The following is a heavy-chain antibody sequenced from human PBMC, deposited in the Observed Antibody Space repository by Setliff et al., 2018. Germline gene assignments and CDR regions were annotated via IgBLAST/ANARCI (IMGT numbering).Heavy chain of an antibody. D-gene: IGHD1-1*01. V-gene: IGHV3-30*02. J-gene: IGHJ4*02. CDR3: ARDPIGPRLIQLND. Sequence: PGGSLRLSCAASGFVFNVYGLHWVRLAPGKGLEWLAFIKYDDSQRYYADSVRGRFTISRDDSKNTMYLEMSSLRVDDTAIYYCARDPIGPRLIQLNDWGQGTLVTVSS. CDR1: GFVFNVYG. CDR2: IKYDDSQR.